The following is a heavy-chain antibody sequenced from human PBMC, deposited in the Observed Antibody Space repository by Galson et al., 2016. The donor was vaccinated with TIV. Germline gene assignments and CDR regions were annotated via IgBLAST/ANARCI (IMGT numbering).Heavy chain of an antibody. CDR3: AHRRSVASAVLDAFDI. D-gene: IGHD2-2*01. V-gene: IGHV2-5*02. CDR2: IYWDDDK. Sequence: PALVKPTQTLTLTCTFSGFSLSTSGVAVGWIRQPPGNALGWLALIYWDDDKRYRPSLKSRLTITKDTPKNQVLLTVTNLDPEDTATYYCAHRRSVASAVLDAFDIWGPGTVVTVSS. CDR1: GFSLSTSGVA. J-gene: IGHJ3*02.